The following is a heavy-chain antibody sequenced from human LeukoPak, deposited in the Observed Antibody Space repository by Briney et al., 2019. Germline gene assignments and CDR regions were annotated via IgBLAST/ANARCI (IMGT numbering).Heavy chain of an antibody. CDR2: IYYSGST. D-gene: IGHD5-18*01. CDR3: ARARDTAVDY. CDR1: GGSISSYY. V-gene: IGHV4-59*01. Sequence: SETLSLTCTVSGGSISSYYWSWIRQPPGKGLEWIGYIYYSGSTNYNPSLKSRVTISVDTSKNQFFLKLSSVTAADTAVYYCARARDTAVDYWGQGTLVTVSS. J-gene: IGHJ4*02.